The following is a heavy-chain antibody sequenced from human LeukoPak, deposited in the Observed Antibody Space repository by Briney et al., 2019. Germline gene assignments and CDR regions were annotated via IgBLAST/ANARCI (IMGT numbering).Heavy chain of an antibody. CDR1: GGSISSSNW. CDR2: IYHSGST. D-gene: IGHD4-11*01. Sequence: PSETLSLTCAVSGGSISSSNWWSWVRQPPGKGLAWIGEIYHSGSTYYNPSLKSRVTISVDTSKNQFSLKLSSVTAADTAVYYCARGSTVSSYDMDVWGQGTTVTVSS. CDR3: ARGSTVSSYDMDV. J-gene: IGHJ6*02. V-gene: IGHV4-4*02.